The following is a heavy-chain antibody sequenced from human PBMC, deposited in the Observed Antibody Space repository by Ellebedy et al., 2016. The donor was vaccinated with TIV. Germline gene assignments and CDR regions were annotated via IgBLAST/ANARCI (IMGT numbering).Heavy chain of an antibody. CDR3: ARLGVKYGDYGMGMDV. V-gene: IGHV4-39*01. Sequence: SETLSLTCTVSGGSISSGGYYWGWIRQPPGKGLEWIGSIYYSGSTYHNPSLKSRVTISVDTSKNQFSLKLSSVTAADTAVYYCARLGVKYGDYGMGMDVWGQGTTVTVSS. J-gene: IGHJ6*02. CDR1: GGSISSGGYY. D-gene: IGHD4-17*01. CDR2: IYYSGST.